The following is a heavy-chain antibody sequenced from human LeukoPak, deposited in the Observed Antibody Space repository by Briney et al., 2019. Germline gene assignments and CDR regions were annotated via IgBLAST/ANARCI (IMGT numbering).Heavy chain of an antibody. CDR3: ARDAYSSGWYWFDP. V-gene: IGHV4-61*02. CDR1: GGSISSGSYY. Sequence: SQTLSLTCTVSGGSISSGSYYWSWIRQPAGKGLEWIGRIYTSGSTNYNPSLKSRVTISVDTSKNQFSLKLNSVTPEDTAVYYCARDAYSSGWYWFDPWGQGPLVTVSS. CDR2: IYTSGST. J-gene: IGHJ5*02. D-gene: IGHD6-19*01.